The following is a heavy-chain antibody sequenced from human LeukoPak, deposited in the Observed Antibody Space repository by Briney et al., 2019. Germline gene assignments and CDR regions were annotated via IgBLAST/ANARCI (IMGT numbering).Heavy chain of an antibody. CDR2: INPSGGST. CDR3: ARGYSSGWYTAEYFQH. D-gene: IGHD6-19*01. CDR1: GYTFTSYY. J-gene: IGHJ1*01. V-gene: IGHV1-46*01. Sequence: ASVKVSCKASGYTFTSYYMHWVRQAPGQGLERMGIINPSGGSTSYAQKFQGRVTMTRDTSTSTVYMELSSLRSEDTAVYYCARGYSSGWYTAEYFQHWGQGTLVTVSS.